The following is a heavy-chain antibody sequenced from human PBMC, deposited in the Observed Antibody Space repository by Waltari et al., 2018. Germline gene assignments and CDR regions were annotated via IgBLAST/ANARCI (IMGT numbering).Heavy chain of an antibody. V-gene: IGHV3-21*01. Sequence: EVQLVESGGGLVKPGGSLSLSCAASGFTFSSYSMNWVRQAPGKGLEGVSSISSSSTYIYYADSLKGRFTISRDNAKNSLYLQMNSLRAEDTAMYYCARESVAVAGTDYWGQGTLVTVSS. D-gene: IGHD6-19*01. J-gene: IGHJ4*02. CDR2: ISSSSTYI. CDR1: GFTFSSYS. CDR3: ARESVAVAGTDY.